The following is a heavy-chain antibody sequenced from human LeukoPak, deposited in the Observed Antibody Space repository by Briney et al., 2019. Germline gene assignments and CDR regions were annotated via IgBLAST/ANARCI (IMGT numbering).Heavy chain of an antibody. CDR1: GGSISSSNW. CDR2: AYQTGGT. Sequence: SETLSLTCAVSGGSISSSNWWSWVRQPPGKGLEWIGEAYQTGGTNYNPSLKSRVTILVDTSKNQFSLKLTSVTAADTAVYYCARVPFDTDSYYYYFGMDVWGQGTTVTVSS. V-gene: IGHV4-4*02. D-gene: IGHD2-21*02. J-gene: IGHJ6*02. CDR3: ARVPFDTDSYYYYFGMDV.